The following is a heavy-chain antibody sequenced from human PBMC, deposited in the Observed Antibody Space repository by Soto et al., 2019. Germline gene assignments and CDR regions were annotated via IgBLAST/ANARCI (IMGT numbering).Heavy chain of an antibody. CDR3: ARGPITTNPRFDP. Sequence: SETLSLTCAVYSGSFSGYYWSWIRQPPGKGLEWIGEINHSGSTNYNPSLKSRVTISVDTSKNQFSLKLSSVTAADTAVYYCARGPITTNPRFDPWGQGTLVTVSS. CDR1: SGSFSGYY. D-gene: IGHD3-22*01. J-gene: IGHJ5*02. CDR2: INHSGST. V-gene: IGHV4-34*01.